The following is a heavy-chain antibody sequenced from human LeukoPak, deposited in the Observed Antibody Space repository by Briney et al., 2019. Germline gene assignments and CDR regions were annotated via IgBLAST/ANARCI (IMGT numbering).Heavy chain of an antibody. D-gene: IGHD6-19*01. J-gene: IGHJ4*02. V-gene: IGHV3-20*01. Sequence: PGGSLRLSCAASGFTFSSYWMSWVRQAPGKGLEWVSGINWNGGSTGYADSVKGRFTISRDNAKNSLYLQMNSLRAEDTALYHCARVKGIAVAGLQSDWGQGTLVTVSS. CDR1: GFTFSSYW. CDR3: ARVKGIAVAGLQSD. CDR2: INWNGGST.